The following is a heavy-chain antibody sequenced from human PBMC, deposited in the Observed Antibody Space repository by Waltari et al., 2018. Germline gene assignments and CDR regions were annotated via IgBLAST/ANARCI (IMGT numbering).Heavy chain of an antibody. Sequence: QLQLQESGPGLVKPSETLSLTCTVSGGSISSSSYYWGWIRQPQGKGLEWIGSIYYSGSTYYNPSLKSRVTISVDTSKNQFSLKLSSVTAADTAVYYCARHVPIVGAMLYYFDYWGQGTLVTVSS. V-gene: IGHV4-39*01. CDR1: GGSISSSSYY. D-gene: IGHD1-26*01. J-gene: IGHJ4*02. CDR3: ARHVPIVGAMLYYFDY. CDR2: IYYSGST.